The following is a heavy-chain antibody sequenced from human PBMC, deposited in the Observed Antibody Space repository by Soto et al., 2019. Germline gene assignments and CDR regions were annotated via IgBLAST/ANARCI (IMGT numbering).Heavy chain of an antibody. CDR1: GFTFSSYG. CDR2: ISYDGSNK. CDR3: AKVPSGATPGY. J-gene: IGHJ4*02. V-gene: IGHV3-30*18. Sequence: LRLSCAASGFTFSSYGMHWVRQAPGKGLEWVAVISYDGSNKYYADSVKGRFTISRDNSKNTLYLQMNSLRAEDTAVYYCAKVPSGATPGYWGQGTLVTVS. D-gene: IGHD1-26*01.